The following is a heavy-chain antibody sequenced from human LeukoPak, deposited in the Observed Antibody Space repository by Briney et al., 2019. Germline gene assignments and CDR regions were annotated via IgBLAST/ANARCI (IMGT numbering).Heavy chain of an antibody. CDR2: INPNSGGT. CDR3: ATVDYDILTGSS. Sequence: ASVKVSCKASGYTFTGYYMHWVRQAPGQGLEWMGRINPNSGGTNYAQKFQGRVTMTRETSISTAYMELSRLRSDDTAVYYCATVDYDILTGSSWGQGTLVTVSS. J-gene: IGHJ4*02. CDR1: GYTFTGYY. D-gene: IGHD3-9*01. V-gene: IGHV1-2*06.